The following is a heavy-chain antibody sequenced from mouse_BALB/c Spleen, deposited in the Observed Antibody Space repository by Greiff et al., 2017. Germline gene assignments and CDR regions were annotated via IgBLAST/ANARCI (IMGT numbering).Heavy chain of an antibody. D-gene: IGHD2-14*01. CDR1: GFSLTSYG. J-gene: IGHJ3*01. CDR2: IWAGGST. CDR3: AKEGYDGAGFAY. Sequence: QVQLKQSGPGLVAPSQSLSITCTVSGFSLTSYGVHWVRQPPGKGLEWLGVIWAGGSTNYNSALMSRLSISKDNSTSHVFLRMNSLQTDDTDMYCCAKEGYDGAGFAYWGQGTLVTVSA. V-gene: IGHV2-9*02.